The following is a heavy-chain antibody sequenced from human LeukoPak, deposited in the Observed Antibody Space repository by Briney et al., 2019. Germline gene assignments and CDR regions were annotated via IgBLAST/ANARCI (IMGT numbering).Heavy chain of an antibody. CDR3: AGAARGVIRYPDY. Sequence: SETLSLTRAVYGGSFSGYYWSWIRQPPGNGLEWIGEINHSGSTNYNPSLKSRVTISVDTSKNQFSLKLSSVTAADTAVYYCAGAARGVIRYPDYWGQGTLVTVSS. CDR2: INHSGST. V-gene: IGHV4-34*01. J-gene: IGHJ4*02. CDR1: GGSFSGYY. D-gene: IGHD3-10*01.